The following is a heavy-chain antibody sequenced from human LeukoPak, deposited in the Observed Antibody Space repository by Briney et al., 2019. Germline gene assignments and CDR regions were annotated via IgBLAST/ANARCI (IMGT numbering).Heavy chain of an antibody. V-gene: IGHV3-20*04. CDR3: VKDLSSNWYSFDS. D-gene: IGHD6-13*01. Sequence: GGSLRLSCAVSGGTTDDYGMRWVRQAPGKGLELVSGINWGGTNTYYAESVKGGFTISRDSAAKSLYLHMNSLRDDDTAFYYCVKDLSSNWYSFDSWGQGTLVTVSS. CDR2: INWGGTNT. CDR1: GGTTDDYG. J-gene: IGHJ4*02.